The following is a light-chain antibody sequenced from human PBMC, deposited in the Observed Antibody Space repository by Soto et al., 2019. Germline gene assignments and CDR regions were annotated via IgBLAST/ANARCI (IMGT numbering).Light chain of an antibody. J-gene: IGKJ1*01. CDR3: LQDYNYPRT. V-gene: IGKV1-6*01. CDR2: GAT. CDR1: QDIRTE. Sequence: ALPMTQSPSSLSASVGDRVTITCRASQDIRTELGWYQQKPGKAPKLLIYGATTLQSGVPSRFSGSGSGTDFTLPISGLQPEDFATYYCLQDYNYPRTFGQGTKVEVK.